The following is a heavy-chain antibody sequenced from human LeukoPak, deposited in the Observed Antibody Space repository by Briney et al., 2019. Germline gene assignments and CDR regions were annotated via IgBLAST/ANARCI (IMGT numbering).Heavy chain of an antibody. CDR2: ISYDGSNK. V-gene: IGHV3-30-3*01. Sequence: GGSLRLSCAASGFTFSSYAMHWVRQAPGKGLEWVAVISYDGSNKYYADSVKGRFTISRDNSKNTLYLQMNSLRAEDTAVYYCARAGAAAHFWYSDLWGRGTLVTVSS. CDR3: ARAGAAAHFWYSDL. CDR1: GFTFSSYA. D-gene: IGHD6-13*01. J-gene: IGHJ2*01.